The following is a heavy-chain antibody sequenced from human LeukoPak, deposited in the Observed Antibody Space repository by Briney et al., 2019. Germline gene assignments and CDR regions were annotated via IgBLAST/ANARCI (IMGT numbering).Heavy chain of an antibody. J-gene: IGHJ4*02. CDR1: GYTFTSYY. D-gene: IGHD3-16*02. CDR3: AGAYDYVWGSYRPFDY. V-gene: IGHV1-46*01. Sequence: ASVTVSCKASGYTFTSYYMHWVRQAPGQGLEWMGIINPSGGSTSYAQKFQGRVTMTRDTSTSTVYMELSSLRSEDTAVYYCAGAYDYVWGSYRPFDYWGQGTLVTVSS. CDR2: INPSGGST.